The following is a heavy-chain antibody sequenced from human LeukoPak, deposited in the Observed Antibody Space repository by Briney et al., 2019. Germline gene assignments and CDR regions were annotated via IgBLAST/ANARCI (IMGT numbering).Heavy chain of an antibody. CDR1: GYTFTGYY. D-gene: IGHD2-15*01. V-gene: IGHV1-2*02. CDR3: ARRYCSGGSCYSNWLDP. J-gene: IGHJ5*02. CDR2: INPNSGGT. Sequence: VAPVKVSCKASGYTFTGYYMHWVRQAPGQGLEWMGWINPNSGGTNYAQKFQGRVTMTRDTSISTAYMELSRLRSDDTAVYYCARRYCSGGSCYSNWLDPWGQGTLVTVSS.